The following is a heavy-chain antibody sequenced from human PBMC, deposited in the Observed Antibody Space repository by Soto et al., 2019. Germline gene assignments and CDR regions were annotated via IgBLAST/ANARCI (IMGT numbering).Heavy chain of an antibody. V-gene: IGHV4-31*03. J-gene: IGHJ5*02. CDR2: IYYSGST. CDR3: ATTHTCSAAGTEWFDP. Sequence: SETLSLTCTVSGGSISSGGYYWSWIRQHPGKGLEWIGYIYYSGSTYYNPSLKSRVTISVDTSKNQFSLKLSSVTAADTAVYYCATTHTCSAAGTEWFDPWGQGTLVTVSS. CDR1: GGSISSGGYY. D-gene: IGHD6-13*01.